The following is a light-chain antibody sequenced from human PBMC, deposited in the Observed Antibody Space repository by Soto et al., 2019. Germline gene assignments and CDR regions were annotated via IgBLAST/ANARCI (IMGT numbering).Light chain of an antibody. V-gene: IGKV1-5*01. Sequence: DIQMTQSPSTLSGSVGGRVTITCRASQTISSWLACYQQRPGKAPSLLITDASKLESGVPPRFNGSRSETEFTLTIRNLQPDDFATYYRQQYHSFPWTFGLGTKVDIK. J-gene: IGKJ1*01. CDR2: DAS. CDR1: QTISSW. CDR3: QQYHSFPWT.